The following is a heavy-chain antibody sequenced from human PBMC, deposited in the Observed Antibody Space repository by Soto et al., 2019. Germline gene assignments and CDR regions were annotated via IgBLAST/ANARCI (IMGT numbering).Heavy chain of an antibody. CDR3: AVIPYYDFWSGYYMDV. CDR1: GYTFTTYG. D-gene: IGHD3-3*01. V-gene: IGHV1-18*01. J-gene: IGHJ6*03. CDR2: ISSYNGNT. Sequence: GASVKVSCKASGYTFTTYGINWVRQAPGPGLEWMGWISSYNGNTNYAQKFQERVTITRDMSTSTAYMELSSLRSEDTAVYYCAVIPYYDFWSGYYMDVWGKGTTVTVSS.